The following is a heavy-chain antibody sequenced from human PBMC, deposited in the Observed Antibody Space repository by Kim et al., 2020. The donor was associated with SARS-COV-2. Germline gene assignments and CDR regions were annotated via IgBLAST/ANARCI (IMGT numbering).Heavy chain of an antibody. V-gene: IGHV4-39*01. J-gene: IGHJ4*02. Sequence: SETLSLTCSVSGGSISSSSYYWGWIRQPPGKGLEWIGSMYFSGSSYYNPSLKSRVTISVDTSKNQFSLKLNFVTAADTAVYYCARHRVSGWYLRYFAFWGQGSLVTVYS. CDR1: GGSISSSSYY. CDR3: ARHRVSGWYLRYFAF. D-gene: IGHD6-19*01. CDR2: MYFSGSS.